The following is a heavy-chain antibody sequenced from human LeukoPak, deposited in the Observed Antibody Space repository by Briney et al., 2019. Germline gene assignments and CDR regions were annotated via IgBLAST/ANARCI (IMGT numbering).Heavy chain of an antibody. CDR2: ISSSSSYI. CDR3: ARGLGISSSWYSLDAFDI. Sequence: GGSLRLSCAASGFTFSYAWMSWVRQAPGKGLEWVSSISSSSSYIYYADSVKGRFTISRDNAKNSLYLQMNSLRAEDTAVYYCARGLGISSSWYSLDAFDIWGQGTMVTVSS. V-gene: IGHV3-21*01. D-gene: IGHD6-13*01. J-gene: IGHJ3*02. CDR1: GFTFSYAW.